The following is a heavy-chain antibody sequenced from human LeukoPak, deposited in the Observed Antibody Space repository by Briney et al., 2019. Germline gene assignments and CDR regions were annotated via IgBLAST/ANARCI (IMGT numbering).Heavy chain of an antibody. CDR3: ASVTMVRGVIMELDY. Sequence: SETLSLTCTVSGGSISSSSYYWGWIRQPPGKGLEWIGSIYYSGSTYYSPSLKSRVTISVDTSKNQFSLKLSSVTAADTAVYYCASVTMVRGVIMELDYWGQGTLVTVSS. CDR2: IYYSGST. V-gene: IGHV4-39*07. CDR1: GGSISSSSYY. J-gene: IGHJ4*02. D-gene: IGHD3-10*01.